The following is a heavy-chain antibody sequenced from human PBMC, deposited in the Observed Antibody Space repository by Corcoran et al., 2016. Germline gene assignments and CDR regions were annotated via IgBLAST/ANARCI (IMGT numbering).Heavy chain of an antibody. CDR2: INPSGGST. CDR1: GYTFNSYY. D-gene: IGHD1-26*01. V-gene: IGHV1-46*02. Sequence: QVQLVQSGAEVKKPGASVKVSCKASGYTFNSYYMHWVRQAPGQGLEWMGIINPSGGSTSYAKTFQGRVTMTRDTSTSTVYMERSSPRAEDTAVYYCASDVGEGREYDMDVWGQGTTVTVSS. CDR3: ASDVGEGREYDMDV. J-gene: IGHJ6*02.